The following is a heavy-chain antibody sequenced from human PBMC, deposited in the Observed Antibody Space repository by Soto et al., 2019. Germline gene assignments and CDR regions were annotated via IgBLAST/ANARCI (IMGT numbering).Heavy chain of an antibody. V-gene: IGHV4-39*01. Sequence: QLQLQESGPGLVKPSETLSLTCTVSGGSLSSSSYFWVWIRQPPGKGLEWIGNVYYSGTTYYKPSLKSRVTIYVDTSKNQFSLRLSSVTAADTAVYYCTSLDYGDFGIDYWGQGTLVTVSS. CDR1: GGSLSSSSYF. J-gene: IGHJ4*02. CDR2: VYYSGTT. D-gene: IGHD4-17*01. CDR3: TSLDYGDFGIDY.